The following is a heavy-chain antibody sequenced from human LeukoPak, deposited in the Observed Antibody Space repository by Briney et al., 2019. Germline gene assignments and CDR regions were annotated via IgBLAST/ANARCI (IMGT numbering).Heavy chain of an antibody. D-gene: IGHD4-11*01. CDR2: IYYSGST. Sequence: SETLSLTCTVSGGSISSGGYYWSWIRQHPGKGLEWIGYIYYSGSTYYNPSLKSRVTISVDTSKNQFSLKLSSVTAADTAVYYCARTTTANGAGDYWGQGTLSPSPQ. CDR3: ARTTTANGAGDY. J-gene: IGHJ4*02. V-gene: IGHV4-31*03. CDR1: GGSISSGGYY.